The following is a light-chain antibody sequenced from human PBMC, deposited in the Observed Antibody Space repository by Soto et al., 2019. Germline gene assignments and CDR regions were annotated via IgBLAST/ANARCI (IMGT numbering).Light chain of an antibody. CDR3: QTWGSDRSVV. V-gene: IGLV4-69*01. Sequence: QPVLTQSPSASASLGASVKLTCTLSSGHSSNAIAWHQQQPEKGPRYLMKVNSDGSHKKGDGIPDRFSGSSSGAERYLTISSLQSEDEADYYCQTWGSDRSVVFGGGTQLTVL. CDR2: VNSDGSH. J-gene: IGLJ7*01. CDR1: SGHSSNA.